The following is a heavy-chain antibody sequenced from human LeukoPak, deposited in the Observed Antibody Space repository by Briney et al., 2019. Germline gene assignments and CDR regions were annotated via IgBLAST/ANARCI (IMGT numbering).Heavy chain of an antibody. D-gene: IGHD2-2*01. CDR2: ISYDGSNK. V-gene: IGHV3-30-3*01. CDR1: GFTFSSYA. Sequence: GGSLRLSCAASGFTFSSYAMHWVRQAPGKGLEWVAVISYDGSNKYYADSVKGRFTISRDNSKNTLYLQMNSLRAEDTAVYYCARDGEDIVVVPAASGGGVFFDYWGQGTLVTVSS. CDR3: ARDGEDIVVVPAASGGGVFFDY. J-gene: IGHJ4*02.